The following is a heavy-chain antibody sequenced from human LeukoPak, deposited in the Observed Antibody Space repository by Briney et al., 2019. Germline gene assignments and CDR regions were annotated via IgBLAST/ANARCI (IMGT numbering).Heavy chain of an antibody. CDR2: IYYSGST. J-gene: IGHJ5*02. D-gene: IGHD5-18*01. Sequence: SETLSLTCTVSGGSISSYYWSWIRQPPGKGLEWIGYIYYSGSTNYNPSLKSRVTMSVDTSKNHFSLRLSSVTVADTAVYYCARDAYSYGYSFDPWGQGTLVTVSS. V-gene: IGHV4-59*01. CDR1: GGSISSYY. CDR3: ARDAYSYGYSFDP.